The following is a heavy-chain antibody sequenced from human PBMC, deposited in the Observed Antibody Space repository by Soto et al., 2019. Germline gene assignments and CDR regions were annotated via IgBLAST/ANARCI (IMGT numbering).Heavy chain of an antibody. CDR2: IYYSGST. Sequence: QVQLQESGPGLVKPSQTLSLTCTVSGASISNHGYYWSWIRQHPGKGLEWIGYIYYSGSTYYNPYPKSRLXXXVXSSKNQFSLKLSSVTAADTAVYYCAREGGTATIFDYWGQGTLVTVSS. CDR1: GASISNHGYY. J-gene: IGHJ4*02. V-gene: IGHV4-31*03. D-gene: IGHD5-12*01. CDR3: AREGGTATIFDY.